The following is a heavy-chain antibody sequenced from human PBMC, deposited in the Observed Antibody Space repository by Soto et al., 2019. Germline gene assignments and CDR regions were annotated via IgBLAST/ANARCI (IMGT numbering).Heavy chain of an antibody. CDR2: IYHSGST. CDR1: GYSISSGYY. V-gene: IGHV4-38-2*02. CDR3: AREGVGVGYGDYVAD. J-gene: IGHJ4*02. Sequence: SETLSLTCAVSGYSISSGYYWGWIRQPPGKGLEWIGSIYHSGSTYYNPSLKSRVTISVDTSKNQFSLKLSSVTAADTAVYYCAREGVGVGYGDYVADRGQRTLVTVS. D-gene: IGHD4-17*01.